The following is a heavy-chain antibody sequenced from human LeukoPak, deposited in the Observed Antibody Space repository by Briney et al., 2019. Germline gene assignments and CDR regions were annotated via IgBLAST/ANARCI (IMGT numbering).Heavy chain of an antibody. J-gene: IGHJ4*02. D-gene: IGHD3-10*01. CDR1: GGSISSSSYS. V-gene: IGHV4-30-2*01. Sequence: KASETLSLTCTVSGGSISSSSYSWSWIRQPPGKGLEWIGYIYHSGSTYYNPSLKSRVTISVDRSKNQFSLKLSSVTAADTAVYYCARGGSSPTYIWFGELSTFFDYWGQGTLVTVSS. CDR3: ARGGSSPTYIWFGELSTFFDY. CDR2: IYHSGST.